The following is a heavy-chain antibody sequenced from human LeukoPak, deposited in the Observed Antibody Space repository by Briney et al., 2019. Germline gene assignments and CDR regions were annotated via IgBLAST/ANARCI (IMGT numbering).Heavy chain of an antibody. V-gene: IGHV3-73*01. CDR2: ISSKANSYAT. Sequence: GGSLRLSCAASGFTFSGSAMHWVRQASGKGLEWVGRISSKANSYATAYVASVKGRFTISRDDSKNTAYLQMNSLKTEDTAVYYCTRHAGIAVAGYNDYWGQGTLVTVSS. CDR3: TRHAGIAVAGYNDY. D-gene: IGHD6-19*01. J-gene: IGHJ4*02. CDR1: GFTFSGSA.